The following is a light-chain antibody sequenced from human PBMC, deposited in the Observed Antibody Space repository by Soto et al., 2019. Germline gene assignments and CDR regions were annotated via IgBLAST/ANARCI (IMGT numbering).Light chain of an antibody. J-gene: IGKJ1*01. CDR2: DAS. CDR1: QSVSGW. CDR3: QQYETFSGT. V-gene: IGKV1-5*01. Sequence: DIQMTQSRSTLSAVVGDRVPVTFRASQSVSGWLAWYQQKPGEAPKLLIYDASALPRGVPSRFSGSGSGTKFTLTIASLQPDDFATYYCQQYETFSGTFGPGTKVDIK.